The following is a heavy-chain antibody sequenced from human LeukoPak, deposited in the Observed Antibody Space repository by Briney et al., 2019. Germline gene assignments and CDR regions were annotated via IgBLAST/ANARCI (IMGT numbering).Heavy chain of an antibody. D-gene: IGHD6-25*01. CDR3: AREWRPTGGGYHSFDY. J-gene: IGHJ4*02. V-gene: IGHV3-53*01. CDR2: IYSGGDT. Sequence: GGSLRLSCAASGFTVSRNYMSWVRQAPGKGLEWVSVIYSGGDTYYADSVKGRFTISRDNSKNTLFLQMNSLRVEDTAVYYCAREWRPTGGGYHSFDYWGQGTLVTVSS. CDR1: GFTVSRNY.